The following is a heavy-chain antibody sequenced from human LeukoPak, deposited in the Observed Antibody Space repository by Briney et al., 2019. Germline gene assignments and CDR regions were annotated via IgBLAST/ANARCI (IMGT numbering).Heavy chain of an antibody. CDR1: GFTFSSYG. V-gene: IGHV3-30*18. D-gene: IGHD3-10*01. CDR2: ISYDGSNK. J-gene: IGHJ4*02. CDR3: ANTRNVREPLLDN. Sequence: PGGSLRLSCAASGFTFSSYGMHWVRQAPGKGLEWVAVISYDGSNKYFADSVKGRFTISRDNSKNTLYLQMNSLRAEDTAVYYCANTRNVREPLLDNWGQGTLVTVSS.